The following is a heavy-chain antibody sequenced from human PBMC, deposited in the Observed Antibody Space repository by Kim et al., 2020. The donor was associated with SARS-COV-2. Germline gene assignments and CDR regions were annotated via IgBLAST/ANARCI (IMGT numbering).Heavy chain of an antibody. Sequence: GGSLRLSCAASGFTFSSYGMHWVRQAPGKGLEWVAVISYDGSNKYYADSVKGRFTISRDKSKNTLYLQMNSLRAEDTAVYYCAKDSGEAGLGAFDFWGRGTLVTVSS. CDR2: ISYDGSNK. CDR1: GFTFSSYG. V-gene: IGHV3-30*18. D-gene: IGHD1-26*01. CDR3: AKDSGEAGLGAFDF. J-gene: IGHJ4*02.